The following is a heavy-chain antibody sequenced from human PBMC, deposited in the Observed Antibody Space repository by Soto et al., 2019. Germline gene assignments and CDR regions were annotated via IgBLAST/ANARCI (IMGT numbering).Heavy chain of an antibody. CDR1: GYTFTTYY. Sequence: QVQLVQSGAEVKKPGASVEVSCKASGYTFTTYYIHWVRHAPGQGLEWMGVINPGGVSTKYAQKFQDRVTRASDTSASTVYMDLSSVRSADTAVYFCARGGKGDNVGYWYFDLWGSGTQVTVSP. D-gene: IGHD3-16*01. J-gene: IGHJ2*01. V-gene: IGHV1-46*01. CDR3: ARGGKGDNVGYWYFDL. CDR2: INPGGVST.